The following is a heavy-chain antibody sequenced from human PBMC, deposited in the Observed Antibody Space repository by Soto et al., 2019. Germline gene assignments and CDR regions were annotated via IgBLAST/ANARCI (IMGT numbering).Heavy chain of an antibody. D-gene: IGHD3-10*01. CDR2: IPSDGRDV. J-gene: IGHJ4*02. CDR3: RRGGSGLGIDY. Sequence: PGGSLRLSCEASGFNFRDFWMHWVRQPPGKGPEWVSNIPSDGRDVSYADSVRGRITISRDDARNTLYLQMSDQRVEDTAIYYCRRGGSGLGIDYRGKGSKGTVSS. V-gene: IGHV3-74*01. CDR1: GFNFRDFW.